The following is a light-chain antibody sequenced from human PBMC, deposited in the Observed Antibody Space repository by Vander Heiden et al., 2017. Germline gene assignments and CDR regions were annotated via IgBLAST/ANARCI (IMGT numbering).Light chain of an antibody. J-gene: IGKJ1*01. V-gene: IGKV1-9*01. Sequence: IQLTQSPSSLSASVAYRVTITRRANQGSSNYLAWYQQIPGKAPKLLIYAASALPSGVPSRFSGSGSGTDFTLTISSLQPEDFATYYCKQVDTYPRTFGRGTKVDIK. CDR1: QGSSNY. CDR3: KQVDTYPRT. CDR2: AAS.